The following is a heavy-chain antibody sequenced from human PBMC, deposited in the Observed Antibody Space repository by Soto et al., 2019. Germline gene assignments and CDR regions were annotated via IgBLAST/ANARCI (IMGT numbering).Heavy chain of an antibody. J-gene: IGHJ5*02. CDR3: ARDFFDSSDYTTNWFDP. CDR1: GGYISSGGYS. CDR2: IYHTGNA. V-gene: IGHV4-30-2*03. Sequence: SETLSLTCAVSGGYISSGGYSWNWIRQPPGKGLEWIGSIYHTGNAYYNPSLKSRVTISVDTSKNQFSLKLTSVTAADAALCYCARDFFDSSDYTTNWFDPWGQGTLVTVSS. D-gene: IGHD3-22*01.